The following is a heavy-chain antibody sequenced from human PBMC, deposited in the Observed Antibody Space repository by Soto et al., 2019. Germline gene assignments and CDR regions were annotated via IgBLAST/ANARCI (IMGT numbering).Heavy chain of an antibody. CDR2: IDPRSGGT. V-gene: IGHV1-2*02. CDR3: ATDDYGIFPY. D-gene: IGHD3-10*01. CDR1: GYPFTTYY. Sequence: HVQLVQSGTEVKKPGASVRVSCMVSGYPFTTYYIHWVRQAPGKGLEWMGWIDPRSGGTVYEQKFQGRVTMTRDTSISTVYMDLSGLTSDDTALYYCATDDYGIFPYWGQGSLVTVSS. J-gene: IGHJ4*02.